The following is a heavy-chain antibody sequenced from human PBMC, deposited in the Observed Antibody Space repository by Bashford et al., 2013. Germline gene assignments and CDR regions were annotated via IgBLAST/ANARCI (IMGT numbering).Heavy chain of an antibody. CDR2: INADNGNT. Sequence: VASVKVSCKASGYTFTSYSIHWVRQAPGQRLEWMGWINADNGNTEYSQKFQGRVTFTRDTSATTAYLELSSLRSEDTAVFYCARDKGEMGLTIYDAMDVWGPRDHGHRLL. D-gene: IGHD5-24*01. V-gene: IGHV1-3*01. CDR1: GYTFTSYS. J-gene: IGHJ6*01. CDR3: ARDKGEMGLTIYDAMDV.